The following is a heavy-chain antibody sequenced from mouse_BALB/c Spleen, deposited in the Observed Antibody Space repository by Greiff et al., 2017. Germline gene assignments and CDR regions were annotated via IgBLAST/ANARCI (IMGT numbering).Heavy chain of an antibody. D-gene: IGHD1-1*01. Sequence: VQLQQSGAELVRPGTSVKVSCKASGYAFTNYLIEWVKQRPGQGLEWIGVINPGSGGTNYNEKFKGKATLTADKSSSTAYMQLSSLTSDNSAVYFCARDYYGSSLDYWGQGTTLTVSS. CDR1: GYAFTNYL. J-gene: IGHJ2*01. V-gene: IGHV1-54*01. CDR2: INPGSGGT. CDR3: ARDYYGSSLDY.